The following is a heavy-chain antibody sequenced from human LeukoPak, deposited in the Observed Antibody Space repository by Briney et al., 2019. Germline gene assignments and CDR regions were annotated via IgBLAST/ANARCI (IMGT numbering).Heavy chain of an antibody. V-gene: IGHV3-66*02. CDR3: ARDRAEGKTWVEFDP. CDR2: IYSDGVT. CDR1: GFIVNSYA. Sequence: GGSLRLSCAASGFIVNSYAMSWVRQAPGKGLAWVSLIYSDGVTQYADSVKGRFTISRDNSKNTLYLQMNSLRDEDTAVYFCARDRAEGKTWVEFDPWGQGTLVTASS. J-gene: IGHJ5*02.